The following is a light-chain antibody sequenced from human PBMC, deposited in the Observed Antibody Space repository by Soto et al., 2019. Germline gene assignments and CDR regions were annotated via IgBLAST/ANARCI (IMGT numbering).Light chain of an antibody. Sequence: DIQMTQSPSTLSASVGDRVTITCRASQSISSWLAWYQQKPGKAPKVLIYKASSLESGVPSRFSGNGSGTEFTLTISSLQPDDFATYYCQQYNTYSTFGQGTRLEIK. CDR1: QSISSW. J-gene: IGKJ5*01. CDR2: KAS. V-gene: IGKV1-5*03. CDR3: QQYNTYST.